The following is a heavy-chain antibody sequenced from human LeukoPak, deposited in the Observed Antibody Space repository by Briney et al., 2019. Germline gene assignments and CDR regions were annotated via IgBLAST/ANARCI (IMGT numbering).Heavy chain of an antibody. Sequence: ASVKVSCKVSGYTLSELSMHWVRQAPGKGLEWMGGFDPEDGETIYAQKFQGRVTITADESTSTAYMELSSLRSEDTAVYYCARAIVVDTAMVVPLNYYYYMDVWGKGTTVTISS. D-gene: IGHD5-18*01. CDR1: GYTLSELS. CDR3: ARAIVVDTAMVVPLNYYYYMDV. V-gene: IGHV1-24*01. J-gene: IGHJ6*03. CDR2: FDPEDGET.